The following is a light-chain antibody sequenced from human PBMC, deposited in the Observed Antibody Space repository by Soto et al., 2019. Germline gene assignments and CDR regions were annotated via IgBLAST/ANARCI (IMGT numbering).Light chain of an antibody. V-gene: IGLV1-40*01. J-gene: IGLJ2*01. Sequence: QSVLTQPPSVSGAPGQRVTISCTGSSSNIGAVFDVHWYQQVPGTAPKLLIYENTKRPSGVPDRFSGSKSGTSASLAITGLQAEDEADYYCQSYGSGLRGWLFGGGTKLTVL. CDR1: SSNIGAVFD. CDR3: QSYGSGLRGWL. CDR2: ENT.